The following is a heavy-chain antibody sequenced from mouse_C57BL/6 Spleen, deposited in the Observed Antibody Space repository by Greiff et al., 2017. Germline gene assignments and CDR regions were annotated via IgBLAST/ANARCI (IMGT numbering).Heavy chain of an antibody. J-gene: IGHJ4*01. CDR1: GFTFSSYA. Sequence: EVKLQESGEGLVKPGGSLTLSCAASGFTFSSYAMSWVRQTPQKRLEWVAYISSGGDYIYYADNVTGRFTISSDHPRNTLYLHISRLTSERTSMYYCTRDHYYGSSYDYAIDYWGQGTSVTVSS. D-gene: IGHD1-1*01. V-gene: IGHV5-9-1*02. CDR2: ISSGGDYI. CDR3: TRDHYYGSSYDYAIDY.